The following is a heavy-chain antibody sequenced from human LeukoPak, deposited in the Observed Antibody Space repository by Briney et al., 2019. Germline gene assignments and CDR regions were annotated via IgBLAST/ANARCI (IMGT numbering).Heavy chain of an antibody. CDR3: AKDPGGSSTGGYFQH. CDR2: ITYDGSQT. V-gene: IGHV3-30*04. Sequence: GGSLRLSCAASGFTFSHSAMHWVRQAPGKGLEWVAVITYDGSQTYFADSVKGRFTISRDNAKNSLYLQMNSLRAEDTAVYYCAKDPGGSSTGGYFQHWGQGTLVTVSS. CDR1: GFTFSHSA. J-gene: IGHJ1*01. D-gene: IGHD1-26*01.